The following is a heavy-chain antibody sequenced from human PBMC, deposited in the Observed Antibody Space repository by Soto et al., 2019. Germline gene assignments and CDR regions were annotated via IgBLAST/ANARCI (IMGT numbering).Heavy chain of an antibody. D-gene: IGHD3-3*01. Sequence: SETLSLTCTVSGGSVSSLEFNWGRVRQGPGKGLEWIGTTYCNSNTYYNPSLKSRLSISLDISLNHLYLNLRSATAADTVVYYCARPPFVNEYDDSYFDSWGRGILVTVSS. CDR1: GGSVSSLEFN. CDR2: TYCNSNT. V-gene: IGHV4-39*02. CDR3: ARPPFVNEYDDSYFDS. J-gene: IGHJ4*02.